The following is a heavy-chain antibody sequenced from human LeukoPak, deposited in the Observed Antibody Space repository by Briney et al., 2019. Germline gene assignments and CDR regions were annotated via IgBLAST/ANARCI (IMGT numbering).Heavy chain of an antibody. D-gene: IGHD3-10*01. J-gene: IGHJ5*02. CDR2: INPNNGDT. CDR3: ARGAVRGVINYFDP. CDR1: GYIFTAYY. V-gene: IGHV1-2*02. Sequence: ASVKVSCKASGYIFTAYYIHWVRQAPGQGLEWLGCINPNNGDTNYEQKFQSRVTMTRDTSITTAYMELRSLRSDDTAVYHCARGAVRGVINYFDPWGQGTLVTVSS.